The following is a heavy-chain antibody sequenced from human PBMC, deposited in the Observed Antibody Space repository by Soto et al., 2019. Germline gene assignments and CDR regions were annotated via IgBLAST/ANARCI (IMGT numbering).Heavy chain of an antibody. V-gene: IGHV1-46*03. J-gene: IGHJ4*02. CDR2: INPSGGST. D-gene: IGHD2-15*01. CDR3: ARVYCSGGSCYSIDY. CDR1: GYTFTSYF. Sequence: ASVKVSCKASGYTFTSYFMHWVGQAPGQGLEWMGIINPSGGSTSYAQKFQGRVTMTRDTSTSTVYMELSSLRSEDTAVYYCARVYCSGGSCYSIDYWGQGTLVTVSS.